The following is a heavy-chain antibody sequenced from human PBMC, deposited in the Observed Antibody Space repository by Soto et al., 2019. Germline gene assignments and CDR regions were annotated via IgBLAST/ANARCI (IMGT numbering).Heavy chain of an antibody. V-gene: IGHV3-9*01. CDR1: GFIFDHYA. CDR2: VTYDSGII. J-gene: IGHJ4*02. CDR3: AKAWGSGWLNY. Sequence: EVQLVESGGGLVQPGRSLRLSCATSGFIFDHYAMHWVRQAPGKGLEWVSGVTYDSGIIGYADSVRGRFIISRDNAENSLYLQMNSLRAEDTALYYCAKAWGSGWLNYWGQGTLVTVSS. D-gene: IGHD6-19*01.